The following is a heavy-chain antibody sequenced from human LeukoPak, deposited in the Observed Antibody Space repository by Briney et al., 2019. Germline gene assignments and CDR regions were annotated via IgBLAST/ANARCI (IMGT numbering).Heavy chain of an antibody. J-gene: IGHJ6*03. CDR2: IYYSGST. D-gene: IGHD3-10*01. Sequence: SETLSLTCTVSGGSISSSSYYWGWIRQPPGKGLEWIGSIYYSGSTYYNPSLKSRVTISVDTSKNQFSLKLSSVTAADTAVYYCARVLGVRGVANYYYYMDVWGKGTTVTISS. CDR3: ARVLGVRGVANYYYYMDV. CDR1: GGSISSSSYY. V-gene: IGHV4-39*07.